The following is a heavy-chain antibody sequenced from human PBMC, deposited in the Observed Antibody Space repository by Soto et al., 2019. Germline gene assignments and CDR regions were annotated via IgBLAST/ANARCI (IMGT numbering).Heavy chain of an antibody. CDR2: IDPADSDT. D-gene: IGHD2-8*01. V-gene: IGHV5-51*01. J-gene: IGHJ4*02. CDR3: ARRHSLYDSSPPSDYFDY. CDR1: GYSFPNYW. Sequence: GESLKISCKGSGYSFPNYWIAWVRQMPGKGLEWMGIIDPADSDTRYSPSFQGQVTISADKSISTAYLQWSRLKASDTAMYYCARRHSLYDSSPPSDYFDYWGQGTLVTVSS.